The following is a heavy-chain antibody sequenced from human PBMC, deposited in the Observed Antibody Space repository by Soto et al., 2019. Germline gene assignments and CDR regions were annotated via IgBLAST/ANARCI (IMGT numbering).Heavy chain of an antibody. Sequence: GGSLRLSCAASGFTFSSYAMHWVRQAPGKGLEYVSAISSNGGSTYYANSVKGRFTISRDNSKNTLYLQMGSLRAEDMAVYYCARGDDETPVDYWAQGTLVTVSS. CDR2: ISSNGGST. CDR1: GFTFSSYA. V-gene: IGHV3-64*01. CDR3: ARGDDETPVDY. J-gene: IGHJ4*02.